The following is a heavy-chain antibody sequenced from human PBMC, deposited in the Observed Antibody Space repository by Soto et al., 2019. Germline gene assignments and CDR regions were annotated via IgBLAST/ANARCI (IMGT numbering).Heavy chain of an antibody. Sequence: QVLLVQSGAEVKKPGSSVKVSCKLSGATFSSYAMSWVRQAPGQGLEWIGGIIPFFGTPNYAQKFQGRVTITADTSTATSYMELSSLRSDDTAVYYFARDKGAYYSHLVYWGQGTLVTVSS. J-gene: IGHJ4*02. D-gene: IGHD3-22*01. CDR2: IIPFFGTP. V-gene: IGHV1-69*06. CDR3: ARDKGAYYSHLVY. CDR1: GATFSSYA.